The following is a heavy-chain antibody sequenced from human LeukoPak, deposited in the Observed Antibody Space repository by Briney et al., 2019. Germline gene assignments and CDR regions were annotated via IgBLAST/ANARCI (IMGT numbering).Heavy chain of an antibody. CDR2: IYHSGTT. V-gene: IGHV4-59*01. CDR1: GGSISSYY. CDR3: ARNIVGPRQVDY. J-gene: IGHJ4*02. Sequence: PSETLSITCTVSGGSISSYYWSWIRQPPGKGLEWIGYIYHSGTTNYNPSLKSRVTISVDTSKSQFSLKLSSVTAADTAIYYCARNIVGPRQVDYWGQGTLVTVSS. D-gene: IGHD1-26*01.